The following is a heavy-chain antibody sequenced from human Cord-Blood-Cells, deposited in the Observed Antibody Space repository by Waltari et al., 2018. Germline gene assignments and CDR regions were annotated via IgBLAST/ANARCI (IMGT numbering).Heavy chain of an antibody. Sequence: QLQLQESGPGLVKPSETLSLTCTVSGGSISSSSYYWGWIRQPPGKGLECIGSIYYSGSTYYNPSLMSRVTISVDTSKNQFSLKLSSVTAADTAVYYWARPGTTGTTGFDYWGQGTLVTVSS. CDR2: IYYSGST. CDR1: GGSISSSSYY. V-gene: IGHV4-39*07. CDR3: ARPGTTGTTGFDY. D-gene: IGHD1-1*01. J-gene: IGHJ4*02.